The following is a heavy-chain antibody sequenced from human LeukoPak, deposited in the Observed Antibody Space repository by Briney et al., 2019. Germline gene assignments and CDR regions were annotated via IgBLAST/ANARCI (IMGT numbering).Heavy chain of an antibody. CDR2: IYYRGST. CDR3: ARLGRTYYDFWSGP. V-gene: IGHV4-39*01. CDR1: SRSITSSTYY. D-gene: IGHD3-3*01. Sequence: SQTLSLTHPVYSRSITSSTYYWGWIRQPPGKGLQRFGTIYYRGSTYYNPSLKSRVTISVDTSKNQFSLKLTSVTAADTAVYYCARLGRTYYDFWSGPSGQGTLVTVSS. J-gene: IGHJ5*02.